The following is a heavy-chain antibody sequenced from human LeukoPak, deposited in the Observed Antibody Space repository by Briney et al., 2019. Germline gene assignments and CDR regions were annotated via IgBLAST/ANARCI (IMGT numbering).Heavy chain of an antibody. CDR1: GGTFSSYA. CDR2: IIPIFGTA. J-gene: IGHJ4*02. Sequence: SVKVSCKASGGTFSSYAISWVRQAPGQGLEWMGGIIPIFGTANYAQKFQGRVTITADESTSTAYMELSSLRSEDTAVYYCARDYAWFGELSSSFGYWGQGTLVTVAS. CDR3: ARDYAWFGELSSSFGY. D-gene: IGHD3-10*01. V-gene: IGHV1-69*13.